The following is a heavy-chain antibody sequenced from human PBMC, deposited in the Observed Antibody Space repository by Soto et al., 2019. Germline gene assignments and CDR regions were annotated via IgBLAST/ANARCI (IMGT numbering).Heavy chain of an antibody. CDR2: INPNSGGT. CDR3: ARALADYAAFDY. D-gene: IGHD4-17*01. Sequence: VASVKVSCKASGYTFIGYYAHWVRQAPGQGLEWMGWINPNSGGTNYAQKFQGRVTMTRDTSISTAYMELSRLRSDDTAVYYCARALADYAAFDYWGQGTLVTVSS. CDR1: GYTFIGYY. J-gene: IGHJ4*02. V-gene: IGHV1-2*02.